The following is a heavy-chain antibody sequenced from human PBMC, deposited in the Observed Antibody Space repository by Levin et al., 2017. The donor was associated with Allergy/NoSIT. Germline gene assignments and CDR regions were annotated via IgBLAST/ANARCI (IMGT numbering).Heavy chain of an antibody. V-gene: IGHV1-2*06. Sequence: GESLKISCQASGYTFTGYYMHWVRQAPGQGLEWMGRINPNSGGTNYAQKFQGRVTMTRDTSISTAYMELSRLRSDDTAVYYCASWGSEDTDDAFDIWGQGTMVTVSS. CDR1: GYTFTGYY. J-gene: IGHJ3*02. D-gene: IGHD3-16*01. CDR2: INPNSGGT. CDR3: ASWGSEDTDDAFDI.